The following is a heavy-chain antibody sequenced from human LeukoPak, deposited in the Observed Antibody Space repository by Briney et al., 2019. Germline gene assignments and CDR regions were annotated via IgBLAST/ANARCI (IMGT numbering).Heavy chain of an antibody. CDR2: ISYDGSNK. Sequence: GRSLRLSCAASGFTFSSYGMHWVRQAPGKGLEWVAVISYDGSNKYYADSVKGRFTISRDNSKNTLYLQMNSLRAVDTAVYYCASTLYSSGWYRYWGQGTLVTVSS. CDR1: GFTFSSYG. D-gene: IGHD6-19*01. CDR3: ASTLYSSGWYRY. J-gene: IGHJ4*02. V-gene: IGHV3-30*03.